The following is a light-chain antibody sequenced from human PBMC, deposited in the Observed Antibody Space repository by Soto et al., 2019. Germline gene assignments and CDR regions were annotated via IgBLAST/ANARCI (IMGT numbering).Light chain of an antibody. J-gene: IGLJ2*01. CDR1: SSDVGSYNR. CDR2: EVS. V-gene: IGLV2-18*01. Sequence: QSALTQPPSVSGSPGQSVTISCTGTSSDVGSYNRVSWYQQPPGTAPKLMIYEVSNRPSGVPDRFSGSKSGNTASLTISGLQAEDEADYSCSLYTSSSTFHVVFGGGTKLTVL. CDR3: SLYTSSSTFHVV.